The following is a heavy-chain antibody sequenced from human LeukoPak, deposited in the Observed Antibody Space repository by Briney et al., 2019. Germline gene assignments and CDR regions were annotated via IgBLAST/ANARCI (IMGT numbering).Heavy chain of an antibody. CDR2: IRYDGSNK. V-gene: IGHV3-30*02. CDR1: GFTFSSFG. CDR3: VRDRTVHNGYNWGMDV. Sequence: GGSLRLSCAASGFTFSSFGMHWVRQAPGKGLEWVSFIRYDGSNKYYATSVKGRFTISRDNSKNTLYLQMNSLRAEDTAVYYCVRDRTVHNGYNWGMDVWGQGTTVTVSS. J-gene: IGHJ6*02. D-gene: IGHD5-24*01.